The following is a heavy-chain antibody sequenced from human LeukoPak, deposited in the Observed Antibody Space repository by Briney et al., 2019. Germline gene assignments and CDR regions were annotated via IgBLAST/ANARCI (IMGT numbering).Heavy chain of an antibody. Sequence: GGSLRLSCAASGFTFSSSAMSWVRQAPGKGLEWVANIKLDGSEKNYVDSVKGRFTISRDNTKNSLYLQMNSLRVEDTAVFYCARDQYDTWSRRGNFDSWGQGTLVIVSS. V-gene: IGHV3-7*03. CDR1: GFTFSSSA. CDR3: ARDQYDTWSRRGNFDS. J-gene: IGHJ4*02. CDR2: IKLDGSEK. D-gene: IGHD3-3*01.